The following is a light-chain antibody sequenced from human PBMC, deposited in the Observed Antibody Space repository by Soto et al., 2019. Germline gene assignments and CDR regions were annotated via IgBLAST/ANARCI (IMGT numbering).Light chain of an antibody. J-gene: IGKJ3*01. CDR3: QQYGSPEVT. V-gene: IGKV3-20*01. CDR1: QSVSSSY. Sequence: EIVLTQSPGTLSLSPGERATLSCRASQSVSSSYLAWYQQKPGQAPRLLIYGASSRATGIPDRFSGSGSGTDFTLTINRLEPEDFAVYYCQQYGSPEVTFGSGTKVDFK. CDR2: GAS.